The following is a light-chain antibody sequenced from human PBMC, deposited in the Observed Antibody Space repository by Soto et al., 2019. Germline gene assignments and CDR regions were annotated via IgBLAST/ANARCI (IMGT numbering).Light chain of an antibody. CDR2: GAT. V-gene: IGKV3-15*01. CDR3: QQFNNWPLT. J-gene: IGKJ3*01. CDR1: QSVSSN. Sequence: EIVMTQSPATLSVSPGEGATLSCRASQSVSSNLAWYQQKPGQAPRLLIYGATARAAGIPARFSGSGSGTEFSLTISSLQSEDFAVYFCQQFNNWPLTFGPGTRVDIK.